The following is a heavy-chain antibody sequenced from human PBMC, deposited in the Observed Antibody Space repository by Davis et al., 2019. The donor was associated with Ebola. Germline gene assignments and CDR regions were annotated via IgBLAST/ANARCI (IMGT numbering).Heavy chain of an antibody. CDR1: GGTFSSYG. J-gene: IGHJ5*02. D-gene: IGHD3-3*01. Sequence: ASVKVSCKASGGTFSSYGISWVRQAPGQGLEWMGWISAYNGNTNYAQKLQGRVTMTTDTSTNTAYMELRSLRSDDTAVYYCARSAITIFGVPMGWFDPWGQGTLVTVSS. CDR2: ISAYNGNT. CDR3: ARSAITIFGVPMGWFDP. V-gene: IGHV1-18*01.